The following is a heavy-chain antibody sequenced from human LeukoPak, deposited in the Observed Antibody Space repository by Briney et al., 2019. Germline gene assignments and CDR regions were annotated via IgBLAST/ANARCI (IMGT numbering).Heavy chain of an antibody. J-gene: IGHJ4*02. V-gene: IGHV3-23*01. Sequence: GGSLRLSCAASGFTFSSYAMSWVRQAPGKGLEWVSAISGSGGSTYYPGSVKGRFTISREDAKNSLYLQMNSLRAGDTAVYYCARASGYEIDYWGQGTLVTVSS. CDR2: ISGSGGST. D-gene: IGHD5-12*01. CDR3: ARASGYEIDY. CDR1: GFTFSSYA.